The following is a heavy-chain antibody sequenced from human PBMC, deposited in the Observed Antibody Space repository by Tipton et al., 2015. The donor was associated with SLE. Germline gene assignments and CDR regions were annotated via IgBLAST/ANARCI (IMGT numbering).Heavy chain of an antibody. D-gene: IGHD3-22*01. CDR1: GDSVSNEFYS. CDR2: IHVTGTS. V-gene: IGHV4-61*02. J-gene: IGHJ4*02. Sequence: TLSLTCAVSGDSVSNEFYSWGWVRQPAGKGLEWIGRIHVTGTSTYNPSLKSRVTISVDTSKNQFSLNLSSVTAADTAVYYCARDEYRYDTTGYHLLGHFDFWGQGTLVTVSS. CDR3: ARDEYRYDTTGYHLLGHFDF.